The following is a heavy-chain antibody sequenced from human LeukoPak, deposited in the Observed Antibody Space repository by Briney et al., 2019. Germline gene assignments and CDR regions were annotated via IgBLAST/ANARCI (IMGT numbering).Heavy chain of an antibody. CDR2: IYYSGST. J-gene: IGHJ4*02. CDR3: ARANYFDY. CDR1: GGSISNYY. Sequence: SETLSLTSTVSGGSISNYYWSWFRQPPGKRLEWIASIYYSGSTTYNPSLKSRVTISVDTSKNLFSLQLSSVTAADTAVYYCARANYFDYWGQGTLVTVSS. V-gene: IGHV4-59*01.